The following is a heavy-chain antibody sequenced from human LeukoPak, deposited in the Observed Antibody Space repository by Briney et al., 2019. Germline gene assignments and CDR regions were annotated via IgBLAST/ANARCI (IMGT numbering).Heavy chain of an antibody. D-gene: IGHD3-16*01. V-gene: IGHV4-34*01. Sequence: PSETLSLTCAVYGGSFSGYYWSWIRQPPGKGLEWIGEINHSGSTNYNPSLKSRVTISVDTSKNQFSLKLSSVTAADTAVYYCARLGFTFGGVTAKNFDYWGQGTLVTVSS. J-gene: IGHJ4*02. CDR2: INHSGST. CDR1: GGSFSGYY. CDR3: ARLGFTFGGVTAKNFDY.